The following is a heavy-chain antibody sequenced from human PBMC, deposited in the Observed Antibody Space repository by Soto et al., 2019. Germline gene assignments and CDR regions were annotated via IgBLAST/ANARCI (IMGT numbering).Heavy chain of an antibody. CDR1: GFTFSDNW. CDR2: IKTDGSEN. V-gene: IGHV3-7*05. Sequence: EVQLVESGGGLVQPGGSLRLSCAASGFTFSDNWMSWVRQAPGKGLECVANIKTDGSENYYVDPVKGRFTISRDNAKKSLYLQRTSLRAEDTVVYYCATSMGRGGNDYWGQGTLVAVSS. CDR3: ATSMGRGGNDY. D-gene: IGHD3-10*01. J-gene: IGHJ4*02.